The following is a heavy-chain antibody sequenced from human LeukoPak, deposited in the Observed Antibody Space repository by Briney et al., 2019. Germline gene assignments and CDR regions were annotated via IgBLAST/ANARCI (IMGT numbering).Heavy chain of an antibody. J-gene: IGHJ4*02. CDR3: ARDLGSSGWSSNDY. CDR1: GFTFSSYA. D-gene: IGHD6-19*01. V-gene: IGHV3-30-3*01. CDR2: ISYDGSNK. Sequence: GGSLRLSCAASGFTFSSYAMHWVRQAPGKGLEWVAVISYDGSNKYYADSVKGRFTISRDNSKNTLYLQMNSLRAEDTAVYYCARDLGSSGWSSNDYWGQGTLVTVSS.